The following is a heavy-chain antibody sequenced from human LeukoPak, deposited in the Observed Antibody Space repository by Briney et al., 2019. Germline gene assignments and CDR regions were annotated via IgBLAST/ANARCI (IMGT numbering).Heavy chain of an antibody. V-gene: IGHV3-48*01. Sequence: PGGSLRLSCAASGFTFSTYSMNWVRQAPGKGLEWVSYIGDSSRKIYYADSVKGRFTISRDNAKNSLYLQMNSLRAEDTVVYYCARGPYGDYIDAFDYWGQGTLVTVSS. J-gene: IGHJ4*02. D-gene: IGHD4-17*01. CDR2: IGDSSRKI. CDR1: GFTFSTYS. CDR3: ARGPYGDYIDAFDY.